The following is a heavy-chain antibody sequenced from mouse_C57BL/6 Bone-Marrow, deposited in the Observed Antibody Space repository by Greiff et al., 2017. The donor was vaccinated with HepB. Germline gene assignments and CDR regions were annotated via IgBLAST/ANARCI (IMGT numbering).Heavy chain of an antibody. CDR1: GYTFTSYW. CDR2: IHPNSGST. D-gene: IGHD2-2*01. J-gene: IGHJ2*01. CDR3: AAYGYYFDY. Sequence: QVHVKQSGAELAKPGASVKLSCKASGYTFTSYWMHWVKQRPGQGLEWIGMIHPNSGSTNYNEKFKSKATLTVDKSSSTAYMQLSSLTSEDSAVYYCAAYGYYFDYWGQGTTLTVSS. V-gene: IGHV1-64*01.